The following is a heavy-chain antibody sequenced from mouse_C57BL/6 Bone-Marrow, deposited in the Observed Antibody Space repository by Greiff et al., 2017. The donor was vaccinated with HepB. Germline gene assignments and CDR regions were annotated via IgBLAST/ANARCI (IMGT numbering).Heavy chain of an antibody. CDR3: ARDRSGYAMDY. V-gene: IGHV5-4*01. Sequence: EVKLQESGGGLVKPGGSLKLSCAASGFTFSSYAMSWVRQTPEKRLEWVATISDGGSYTYYPDNVKGRFTISRDNAKNNLYLQMSHLKSEDTAMYYCARDRSGYAMDYWGQGTSVTVSS. D-gene: IGHD3-2*02. CDR1: GFTFSSYA. J-gene: IGHJ4*01. CDR2: ISDGGSYT.